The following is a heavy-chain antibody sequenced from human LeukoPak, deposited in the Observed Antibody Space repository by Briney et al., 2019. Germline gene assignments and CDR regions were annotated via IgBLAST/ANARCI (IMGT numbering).Heavy chain of an antibody. CDR1: GGSSNNYY. CDR3: ARESGYYYDTSGYTFDY. J-gene: IGHJ4*02. CDR2: IYTSGST. Sequence: PSETLSLTCTVSGGSSNNYYWSWIRQSAGKGLEWIGRIYTSGSTNYNPSLKSRVSKSVDTSKNQFSLRLRSVAAADTAVYYCARESGYYYDTSGYTFDYWGQGILVTVSS. V-gene: IGHV4-4*07. D-gene: IGHD3-22*01.